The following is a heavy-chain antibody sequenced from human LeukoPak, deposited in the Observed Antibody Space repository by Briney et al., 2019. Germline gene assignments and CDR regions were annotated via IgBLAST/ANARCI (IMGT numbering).Heavy chain of an antibody. Sequence: GGSLRLSCAASTFTFSSYSMNWVRQAPGKGLEWVSSISSGSSFIYYADSVKGRFTISRDNAKNSLYLQMNSLRAEDTAVYYCAKDRGMTMAGTFDYWGQGTLVTVSS. J-gene: IGHJ4*02. CDR3: AKDRGMTMAGTFDY. CDR1: TFTFSSYS. D-gene: IGHD6-19*01. CDR2: ISSGSSFI. V-gene: IGHV3-21*04.